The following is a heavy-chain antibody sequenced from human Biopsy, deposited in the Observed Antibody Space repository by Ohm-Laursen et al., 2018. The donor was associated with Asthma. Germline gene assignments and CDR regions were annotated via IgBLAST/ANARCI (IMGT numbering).Heavy chain of an antibody. CDR1: GFAVSRDH. V-gene: IGHV3-53*01. J-gene: IGHJ4*02. CDR2: IYSGGTS. CDR3: ARGDSSNWSHYYFDY. Sequence: SLRLSCAASGFAVSRDHMFWVRQAPGKGLEWVSVIYSGGTSHTADSVRGRYTISRDYSKNTLYLQMHSLRAEDTAVYYCARGDSSNWSHYYFDYWGQGTLVTVSS. D-gene: IGHD3-22*01.